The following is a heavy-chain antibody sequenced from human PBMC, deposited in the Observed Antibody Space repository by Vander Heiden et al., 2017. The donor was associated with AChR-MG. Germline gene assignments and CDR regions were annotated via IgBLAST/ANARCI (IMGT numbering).Heavy chain of an antibody. V-gene: IGHV1-69*06. CDR2: IIPIFGTA. CDR3: AREEPVTGDAFDI. CDR1: GGTFSSYA. J-gene: IGHJ3*02. Sequence: QVQLLQSGAQVKKPGSSVKVSCKASGGTFSSYAISWVRQAPGQGLGWMGGIIPIFGTANYAQKFQGRVTITADKSTSTAYMELSSLRSEDTAVYYCAREEPVTGDAFDIWGQGTMVTVSS. D-gene: IGHD5-18*01.